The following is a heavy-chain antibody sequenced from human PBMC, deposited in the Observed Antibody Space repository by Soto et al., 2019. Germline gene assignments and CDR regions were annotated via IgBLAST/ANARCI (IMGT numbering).Heavy chain of an antibody. D-gene: IGHD6-19*01. CDR3: AGGWGAVAGSEGVSWFGY. CDR1: GASISSYY. V-gene: IGHV4-59*01. Sequence: PSETLSLTCSVSGASISSYYWSWIRQPPGKGLEWIGYIYYSGSTNYNPFLKSRVTISVDTSKNQFSLKLTSVTAADTAVHYCAGGWGAVAGSEGVSWFGYWGQGTLVTVSS. CDR2: IYYSGST. J-gene: IGHJ4*02.